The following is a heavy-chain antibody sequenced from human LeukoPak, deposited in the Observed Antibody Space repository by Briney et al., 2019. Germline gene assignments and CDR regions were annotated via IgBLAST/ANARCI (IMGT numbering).Heavy chain of an antibody. D-gene: IGHD3-22*01. CDR3: ASSDSSGLGDYFDY. J-gene: IGHJ4*02. V-gene: IGHV3-53*01. CDR1: GFTVSSNY. CDR2: IYSGGST. Sequence: GGSLRLSCAASGFTVSSNYMSWVRQAPGKGLEWDSVIYSGGSTYHADSVKGRFTISRDNSKNTLYLQMNSLRAEDTAVYYCASSDSSGLGDYFDYWGQGTLVTVSS.